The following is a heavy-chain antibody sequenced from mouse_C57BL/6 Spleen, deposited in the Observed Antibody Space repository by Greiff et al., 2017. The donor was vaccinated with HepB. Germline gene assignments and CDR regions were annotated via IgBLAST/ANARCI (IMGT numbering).Heavy chain of an antibody. CDR2: IYPGSGST. J-gene: IGHJ4*01. CDR1: GYTFTSYW. D-gene: IGHD2-5*01. Sequence: QVQLQQSGAELVKPGASVKMSCKASGYTFTSYWITWVKQRPGQGLEWIGDIYPGSGSTNYNEKFKSKATLTVDTSSSTAYMQLSSLTSEDSAVYYCARQSNYDLYYAMDYWGQGTSVTVSS. V-gene: IGHV1-55*01. CDR3: ARQSNYDLYYAMDY.